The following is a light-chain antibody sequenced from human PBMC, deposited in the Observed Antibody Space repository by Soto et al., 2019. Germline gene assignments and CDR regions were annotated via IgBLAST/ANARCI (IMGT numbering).Light chain of an antibody. CDR1: SSDVGGYNY. V-gene: IGLV2-8*01. CDR2: EVS. Sequence: QSALTQRPFASGSPGQSVTISCTGTSSDVGGYNYVSWYQQHPGKAPKLMIYEVSKRPSGVPDRFSGSKSGNTASLTVSGLQAEDEADYYCSSYAGSDVVFGGGTKVTVL. CDR3: SSYAGSDVV. J-gene: IGLJ2*01.